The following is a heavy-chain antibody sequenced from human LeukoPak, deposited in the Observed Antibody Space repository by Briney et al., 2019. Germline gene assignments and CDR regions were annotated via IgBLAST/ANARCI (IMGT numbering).Heavy chain of an antibody. Sequence: GGSLRLSCAASGLSFSTYGMHWVRQAPGKGLEWVAVVSYDGSNEYYADSVKGRFTLSRDISRHTLYLQMNSLRGEDTAVYYCARGPSNYFYYYMDVWGKGTTVTVSS. V-gene: IGHV3-30*12. CDR3: ARGPSNYFYYYMDV. J-gene: IGHJ6*03. CDR2: VSYDGSNE. CDR1: GLSFSTYG.